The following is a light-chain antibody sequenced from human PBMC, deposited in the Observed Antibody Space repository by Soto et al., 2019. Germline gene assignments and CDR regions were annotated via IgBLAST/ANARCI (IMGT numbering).Light chain of an antibody. CDR1: QSISSW. Sequence: IQMTQSPSTLSASVGDRVTITCRASQSISSWLAWYQQKPGTAPKLLIYKASTLHTGVPSRFSASESGTEFSLTISSLQPDDFAKYYSQQYNDNWTFGEGTKV. V-gene: IGKV1-5*03. CDR3: QQYNDNWT. CDR2: KAS. J-gene: IGKJ1*01.